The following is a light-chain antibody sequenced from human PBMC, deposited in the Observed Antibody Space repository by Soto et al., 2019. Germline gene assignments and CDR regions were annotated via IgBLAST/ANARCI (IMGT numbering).Light chain of an antibody. CDR2: EVS. J-gene: IGLJ1*01. Sequence: LTQPPPLSRSPGQSIAISRPRTNSDVGSYNRVSWYQQPPGTAPKVMIYEVSNRPSGVPDRFSGSKSGNTASLTISGLQAEDEADYYCSSYTSSNTYVFGTGTKVTVL. CDR3: SSYTSSNTYV. V-gene: IGLV2-18*02. CDR1: NSDVGSYNR.